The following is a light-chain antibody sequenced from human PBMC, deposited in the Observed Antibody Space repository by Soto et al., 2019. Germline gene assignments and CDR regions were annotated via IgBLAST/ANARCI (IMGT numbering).Light chain of an antibody. Sequence: DIVMTQSPDSLAVSLGERATINCKSSQSVLYSSNNKNYLAWYQQKPGQPPKLLIYWASTRESGVPDRFSGSGSGTEFTLTISSLQSEDFAVYYCQQYNNWPGYTFGQGTKVDIK. CDR1: QSVLYSSNNKNY. J-gene: IGKJ2*01. CDR3: QQYNNWPGYT. CDR2: WAS. V-gene: IGKV4-1*01.